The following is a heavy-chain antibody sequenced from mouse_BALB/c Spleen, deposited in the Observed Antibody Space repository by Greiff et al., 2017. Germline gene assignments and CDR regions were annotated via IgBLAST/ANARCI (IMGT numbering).Heavy chain of an antibody. J-gene: IGHJ4*01. CDR2: IDPENGDT. V-gene: IGHV14-4*02. CDR3: NAWKYGNYYAMDY. CDR1: GFNIKDYY. Sequence: VQLQQSGAELVRSGASVKLSCTASGFNIKDYYMHWVKQRPEQGLEWIGWIDPENGDTEYAPKFQGKATMTADTSSNTAYLQLSSLTSEDTAVYYCNAWKYGNYYAMDYWGQGTSVTVSS. D-gene: IGHD2-10*02.